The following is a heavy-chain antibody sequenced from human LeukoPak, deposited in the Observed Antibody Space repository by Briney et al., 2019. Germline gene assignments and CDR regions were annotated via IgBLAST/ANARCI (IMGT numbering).Heavy chain of an antibody. J-gene: IGHJ4*02. Sequence: ASVKVSCKVSGDTLTELSTHWVRQAPGKGLEWMGGFDPEHGEMIYAQKLQGRVTMTEDRSTDTAYMELSSLRSEDTAVYYCARKASSGSYVAWSYLADYWGQGTLVTVSS. CDR3: ARKASSGSYVAWSYLADY. V-gene: IGHV1-24*01. CDR1: GDTLTELS. D-gene: IGHD1-26*01. CDR2: FDPEHGEM.